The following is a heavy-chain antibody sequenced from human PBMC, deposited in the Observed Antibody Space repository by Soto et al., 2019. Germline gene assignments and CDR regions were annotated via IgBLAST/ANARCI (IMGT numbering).Heavy chain of an antibody. J-gene: IGHJ4*02. CDR2: IIPMFGTA. D-gene: IGHD5-18*01. V-gene: IGHV1-69*12. CDR1: GGTFRTYA. Sequence: QVQLVQSGAEVKKPESSVKVSCKAPGGTFRTYAISWVRQAPGQGLEWMGGIIPMFGTANYAQRCQDRVTITADGSTNRVYMELSSLRSEDTAVYFCASGIQLWLRRINNGYSGWGQGTMVTVSS. CDR3: ASGIQLWLRRINNGYSG.